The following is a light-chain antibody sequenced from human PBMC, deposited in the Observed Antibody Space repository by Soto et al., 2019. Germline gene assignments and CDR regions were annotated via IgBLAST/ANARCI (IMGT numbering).Light chain of an antibody. CDR1: QSVLYSYNNKNY. CDR3: QQYYSTIT. CDR2: WAS. Sequence: EIVMTQSPDSLAVSLGERATINCKSSQSVLYSYNNKNYLAWYQQKAGQPPKLLIYWASTRESGVPDRFSGSGSGTDFTLTISSLQAEDVPVYYCQQYYSTITFGQGTRLEIK. V-gene: IGKV4-1*01. J-gene: IGKJ5*01.